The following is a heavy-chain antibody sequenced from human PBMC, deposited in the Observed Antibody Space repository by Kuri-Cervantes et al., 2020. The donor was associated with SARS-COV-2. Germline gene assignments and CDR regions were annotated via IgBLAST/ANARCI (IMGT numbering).Heavy chain of an antibody. CDR1: GGSISSYY. V-gene: IGHV4-59*01. CDR2: IYYSGST. Sequence: SETLSLTCTVSGGSISSYYWSWIRQPPGKGLEWIGYIYYSGSTNYNPSLKSRVTISVDTSKNQFSLKLSSVTAADTAVYYGARGRVRSSGWPPTKYYFDYWGQGTLVTVSS. J-gene: IGHJ4*02. CDR3: ARGRVRSSGWPPTKYYFDY. D-gene: IGHD6-19*01.